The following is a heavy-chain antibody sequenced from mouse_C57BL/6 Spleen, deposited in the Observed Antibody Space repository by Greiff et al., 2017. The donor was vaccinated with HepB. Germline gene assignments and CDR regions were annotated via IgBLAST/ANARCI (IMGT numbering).Heavy chain of an antibody. D-gene: IGHD2-5*01. CDR2: INPSSGYT. CDR1: GYTFTSYW. V-gene: IGHV1-7*01. J-gene: IGHJ4*01. CDR3: ATYYSNYENAMDY. Sequence: QVQLQQSGAELAKPGASVKLSCKASGYTFTSYWMHWVKQRPGQGLEWIGYINPSSGYTKYNQKFKDKATLTADKSSSTAYMQLSSLTYEDSAVYYCATYYSNYENAMDYWGQGTSVTVSS.